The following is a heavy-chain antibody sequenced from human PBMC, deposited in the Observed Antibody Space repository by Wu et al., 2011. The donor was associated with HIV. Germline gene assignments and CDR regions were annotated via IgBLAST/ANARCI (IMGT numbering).Heavy chain of an antibody. V-gene: IGHV1-18*01. CDR2: INTYNDKT. D-gene: IGHD6-25*01. CDR1: GYTFISYG. J-gene: IGHJ4*02. Sequence: QVQLVQSGAEVKKPGASVKVSCKASGYTFISYGISWVRQAPGQGLEWIGWINTYNDKTNYAQNLQGRVTMTTDTSTSTVYMEVRSLRSDDTAVYYCARDPHGYPYYFVLLGPGNPGHRLL. CDR3: ARDPHGYPYYFVL.